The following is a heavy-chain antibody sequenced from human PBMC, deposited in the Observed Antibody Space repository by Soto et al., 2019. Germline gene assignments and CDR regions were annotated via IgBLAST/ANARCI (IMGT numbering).Heavy chain of an antibody. J-gene: IGHJ3*02. CDR2: IDPSDSYT. CDR1: VYSCTSYW. CDR3: ATRGVAYCGGDCYSYYDAFDI. D-gene: IGHD2-21*02. V-gene: IGHV5-10-1*01. Sequence: RESLTICCKVSVYSCTSYWISCLRQTPWKCRGLIGRIDPSDSYTNYSPSFQGHVTISADKSISTAYLQWSSLKASDTAMYYCATRGVAYCGGDCYSYYDAFDIWGQGTMVTVSS.